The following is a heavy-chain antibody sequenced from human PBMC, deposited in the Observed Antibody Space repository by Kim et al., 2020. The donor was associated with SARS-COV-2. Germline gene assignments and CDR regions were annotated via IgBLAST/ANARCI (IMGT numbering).Heavy chain of an antibody. CDR3: ARDRVDRSGWPIFDY. J-gene: IGHJ4*02. D-gene: IGHD6-19*01. Sequence: ADSVKGRLTITRDNSKNTLYLQTSSLRFDDTAVYFCARDRVDRSGWPIFDYWGQGTLVTVSS. V-gene: IGHV3-53*01.